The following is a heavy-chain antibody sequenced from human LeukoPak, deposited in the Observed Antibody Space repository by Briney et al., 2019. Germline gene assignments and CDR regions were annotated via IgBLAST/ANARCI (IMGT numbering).Heavy chain of an antibody. CDR3: TTDGYGDPPLGP. CDR2: IKSKTDGGTT. D-gene: IGHD4-17*01. J-gene: IGHJ5*02. Sequence: GSLRLSCAASGFTFSNAWMSWVRQAPGKGLERVGRIKSKTDGGTTDYAAPVKGRFTISTDDSKNTLYLQMNSLKTEDTAVYYCTTDGYGDPPLGPWGQGTLVTVSS. V-gene: IGHV3-15*01. CDR1: GFTFSNAW.